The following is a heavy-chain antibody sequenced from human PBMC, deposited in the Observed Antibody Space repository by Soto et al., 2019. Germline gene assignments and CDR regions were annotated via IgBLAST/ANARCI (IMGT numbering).Heavy chain of an antibody. CDR2: ISYDGSNK. V-gene: IGHV3-30*03. CDR3: ERDRSSSSEGGLDV. Sequence: QVQLVESGGGVVQPGRSLRLSCAASGFTFRGYGMHWVRQAPGKGLEWVAVISYDGSNKYYADSVKGRFSISRDNSKNTLYLQMNSLRVEATGVYYCERDRSSSSEGGLDVLVQGTTVMVSS. CDR1: GFTFRGYG. D-gene: IGHD6-6*01. J-gene: IGHJ6*02.